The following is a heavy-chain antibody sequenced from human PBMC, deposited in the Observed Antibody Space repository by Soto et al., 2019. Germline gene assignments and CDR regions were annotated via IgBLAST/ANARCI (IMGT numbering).Heavy chain of an antibody. CDR2: ISSYKGNT. CDR1: GYTFTSYG. CDR3: LRERIITSHGYYFDY. Sequence: ASVKVSCKASGYTFTSYGVSWVRQAPGQGLEWMGWISSYKGNTNHAQKFQGRVTMTTDTSTSTAYMELRSLRSDDTAVYYCLRERIITSHGYYFDYWGQGTLVTVS. V-gene: IGHV1-18*01. D-gene: IGHD2-2*01. J-gene: IGHJ4*02.